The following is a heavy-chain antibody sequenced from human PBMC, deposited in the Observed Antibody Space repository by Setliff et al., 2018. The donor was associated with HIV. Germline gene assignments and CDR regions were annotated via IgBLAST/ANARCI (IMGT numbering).Heavy chain of an antibody. D-gene: IGHD3-9*01. V-gene: IGHV3-15*05. CDR1: GFTFRNAW. CDR2: IRSKVDGGAA. Sequence: GGSLRLSCAGSGFTFRNAWMSWVRQAPGKGLEWVGRIRSKVDGGAADYAAPVKGRFTISRDDSKNTLYLQMSSLKTEDTAVYYCTTESVFLDYFFDYWGQGTLVTVSS. J-gene: IGHJ4*02. CDR3: TTESVFLDYFFDY.